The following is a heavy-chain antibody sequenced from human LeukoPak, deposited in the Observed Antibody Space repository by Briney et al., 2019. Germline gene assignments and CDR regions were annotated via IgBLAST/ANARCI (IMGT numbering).Heavy chain of an antibody. V-gene: IGHV1-69*06. J-gene: IGHJ3*02. D-gene: IGHD3-10*01. CDR3: ARGKLLDTFDI. CDR1: GGTFSTYA. Sequence: GASVKASCKASGGTFSTYAISWVRQAPGQGLEWMGGIVPIFGKPSYAQKFQGRVTITADTSTSTVYMELSSLRSDDTAVYYCARGKLLDTFDIWGQGTMVTVSS. CDR2: IVPIFGKP.